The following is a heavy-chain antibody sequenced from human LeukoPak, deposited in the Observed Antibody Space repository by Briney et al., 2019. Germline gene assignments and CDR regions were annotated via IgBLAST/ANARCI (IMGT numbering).Heavy chain of an antibody. D-gene: IGHD6-19*01. CDR2: IQTRDSA. J-gene: IGHJ4*02. CDR1: VTSISCCN. Sequence: SEPLPFSSTVCVTSISCCNWSWSQPPPEGGLGWSGYIQTRDSANHSTAHKSRANTSLDTSKNRHSLQLTSVTAADTAVYYCARNSGWYSYYYRSQGTLVTVSS. V-gene: IGHV4-4*09. CDR3: ARNSGWYSYYY.